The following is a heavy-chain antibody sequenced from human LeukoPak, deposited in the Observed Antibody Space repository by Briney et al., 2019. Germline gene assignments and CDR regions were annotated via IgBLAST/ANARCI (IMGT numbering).Heavy chain of an antibody. CDR3: ARDCSGGSCYSEWFDP. Sequence: GGSLRLSCAASGFTFSSYSMNWVRQAPGKGLEWVSSTSSSSSYIYYADSVKGRFTISRDNAKNSLYLQMNSLRAEDTAVYYCARDCSGGSCYSEWFDPWGQGTLVTVSS. J-gene: IGHJ5*02. D-gene: IGHD2-15*01. V-gene: IGHV3-21*01. CDR2: TSSSSSYI. CDR1: GFTFSSYS.